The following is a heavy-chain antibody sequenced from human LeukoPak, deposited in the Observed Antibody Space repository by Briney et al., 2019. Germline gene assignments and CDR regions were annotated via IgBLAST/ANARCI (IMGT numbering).Heavy chain of an antibody. CDR2: FDPEDGET. CDR3: ATVGGLDILTGYPRDC. Sequence: RASVKVSCKGSGYTLIELSMHWVRQTPGKGLEWMGGFDPEDGETIYAQKFQGRVTMTEDTSTDTAYMELTSLRSEDTAVYYCATVGGLDILTGYPRDCWGQGTLVTVSS. CDR1: GYTLIELS. V-gene: IGHV1-24*01. D-gene: IGHD3-9*01. J-gene: IGHJ4*02.